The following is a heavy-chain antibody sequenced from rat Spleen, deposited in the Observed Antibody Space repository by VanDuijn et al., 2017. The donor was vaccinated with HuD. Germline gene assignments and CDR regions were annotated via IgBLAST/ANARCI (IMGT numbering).Heavy chain of an antibody. D-gene: IGHD1-9*01. CDR2: IRSGGGT. CDR3: ARNWDTCYGYSSDYFDY. CDR1: GFSLTSYG. Sequence: QVQLKESGPGLVQPSQTLYLTCTVSGFSLTSYGVTWVRQPPGQGLEWIGTIRSGGGTDYTSTLKSRLSISRDASKSQVLLKMNSLQTEDTAMYFCARNWDTCYGYSSDYFDYWGQGVMVTVSS. J-gene: IGHJ2*01. V-gene: IGHV2-16*01.